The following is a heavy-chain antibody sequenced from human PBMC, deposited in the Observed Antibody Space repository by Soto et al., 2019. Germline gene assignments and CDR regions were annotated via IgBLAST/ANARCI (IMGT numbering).Heavy chain of an antibody. Sequence: SETLSCTCVVSGYSLSSGYYWGWLRLPPGKGLEWIGSFYHGGSTYYNPSLNSRVTLSIDMTDAHVNLIMKYVSAADTDVYYWARVGPW. CDR1: GYSLSSGYY. V-gene: IGHV4-38-2*01. CDR2: FYHGGST. CDR3: ARVGP. J-gene: IGHJ5*02.